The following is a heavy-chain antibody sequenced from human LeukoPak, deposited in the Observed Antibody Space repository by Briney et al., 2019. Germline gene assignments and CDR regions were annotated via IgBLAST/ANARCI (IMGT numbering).Heavy chain of an antibody. CDR2: IRQDGGEK. D-gene: IGHD6-13*01. CDR3: ARDGTAAGLYFDL. J-gene: IGHJ4*01. CDR1: GFTFTDYW. V-gene: IGHV3-7*01. Sequence: VGSLRLSCAVSGFTFTDYWMNWVRQAPGKGLEWVASIRQDGGEKYYVDSVKGRFTISRDNTKNSLYLQMSALRAEDTAVYYCARDGTAAGLYFDLWGQGTLATVSS.